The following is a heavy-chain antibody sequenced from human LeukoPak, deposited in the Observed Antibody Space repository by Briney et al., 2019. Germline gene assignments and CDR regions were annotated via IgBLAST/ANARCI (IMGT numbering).Heavy chain of an antibody. Sequence: PGGSLRLSCAASGFTFSDYYMSWIRQAPGKGLEWVSYISSSGSTIYYADSVKGRFTISRDNAKNSLYLQMNSLRAEDTAVYYCARDRVRGSGCYPHYYYYYGMDVWGQGTTVTVSS. CDR2: ISSSGSTI. CDR3: ARDRVRGSGCYPHYYYYYGMDV. J-gene: IGHJ6*02. D-gene: IGHD3-10*01. V-gene: IGHV3-11*01. CDR1: GFTFSDYY.